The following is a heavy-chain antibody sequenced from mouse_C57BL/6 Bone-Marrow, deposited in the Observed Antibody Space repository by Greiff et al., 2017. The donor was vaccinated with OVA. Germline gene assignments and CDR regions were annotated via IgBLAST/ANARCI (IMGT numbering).Heavy chain of an antibody. Sequence: ESGPGLVKPSQSLSLTCSVTGYSITSGYYWNWIRQFPGNKLEWMGYISYDGSNNYNPSLKNRISITRDTSKNQFFLKLNSVTTEDTATYYCARGGVYYDYDGDPYAMDYWGQGTSVTVSS. V-gene: IGHV3-6*01. J-gene: IGHJ4*01. CDR1: GYSITSGYY. D-gene: IGHD2-4*01. CDR3: ARGGVYYDYDGDPYAMDY. CDR2: ISYDGSN.